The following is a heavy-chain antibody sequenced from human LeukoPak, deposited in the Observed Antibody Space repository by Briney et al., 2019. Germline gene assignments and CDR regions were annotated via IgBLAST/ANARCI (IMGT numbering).Heavy chain of an antibody. CDR3: AKDSRGSYHYYYMDV. D-gene: IGHD6-25*01. Sequence: GGSLRLSCAASGFPFSSYAMSWVRQAPGKGLEWVSAMSNSGGRTNCADSVKGRFTISRDNSKNTLYLQMDSLRAEDTAVYYCAKDSRGSYHYYYMDVWGKGTTVTVSS. CDR1: GFPFSSYA. CDR2: MSNSGGRT. J-gene: IGHJ6*03. V-gene: IGHV3-23*01.